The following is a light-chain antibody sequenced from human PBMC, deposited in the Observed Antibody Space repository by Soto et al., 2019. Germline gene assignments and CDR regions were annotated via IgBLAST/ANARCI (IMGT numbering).Light chain of an antibody. CDR2: DAS. Sequence: EIVMTQSPATLSVSPGGRATLSCRASQSISGTLAWYQQKPGQAPRLLIYDASNRATDIPDRFSGSGSGTDFTLTISRLEPEDFAVYYCQQYGSSRITFGQGTRLEIK. J-gene: IGKJ5*01. CDR3: QQYGSSRIT. CDR1: QSISGT. V-gene: IGKV3-20*01.